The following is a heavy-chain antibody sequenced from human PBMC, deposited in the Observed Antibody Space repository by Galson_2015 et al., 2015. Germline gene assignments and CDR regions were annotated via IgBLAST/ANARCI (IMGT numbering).Heavy chain of an antibody. CDR2: IYYSGNS. V-gene: IGHV4-39*01. J-gene: IGHJ4*02. CDR3: ARIVAGQQNFDY. CDR1: GGSINSSRHY. Sequence: ETLSLTCTVSGGSINSSRHYWGWIRQPPGKGLEWIGSIYYSGNSYYNPSLRSRVTISVDTSKNQFSLKLSSVSATDTAVYYCARIVAGQQNFDYWGQGTLVTVSS. D-gene: IGHD5-12*01.